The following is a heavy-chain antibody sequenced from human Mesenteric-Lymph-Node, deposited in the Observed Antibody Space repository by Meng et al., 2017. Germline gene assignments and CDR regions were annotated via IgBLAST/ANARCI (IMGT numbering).Heavy chain of an antibody. CDR3: ARDRTPAVAGTPYYFDY. D-gene: IGHD6-19*01. V-gene: IGHV1-46*01. Sequence: QGRLWQSGAEVKKPGASVILSCKTSGYTFTNYYIHWVRQAPGQGLEWVGIINPRSGGTNYAERFQGRVTITRDTSASTAYMELSSLRSEDTAVYYCARDRTPAVAGTPYYFDYWGQGTLVTVSS. CDR1: GYTFTNYY. J-gene: IGHJ4*02. CDR2: INPRSGGT.